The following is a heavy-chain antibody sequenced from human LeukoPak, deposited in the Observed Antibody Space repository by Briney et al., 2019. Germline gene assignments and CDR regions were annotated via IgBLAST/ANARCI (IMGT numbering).Heavy chain of an antibody. CDR3: AKARLRWLPTADFDY. D-gene: IGHD4-23*01. V-gene: IGHV3-23*01. CDR2: ISGSGGST. J-gene: IGHJ4*02. CDR1: GFTFGSYA. Sequence: GGSLRLSCAASGFTFGSYAMSWVRQAPGKGLEWVSAISGSGGSTYYADSVKGRFTISRDNSKNTLYLQMNSLRAEDTAVYYCAKARLRWLPTADFDYWGQGTLVTVSS.